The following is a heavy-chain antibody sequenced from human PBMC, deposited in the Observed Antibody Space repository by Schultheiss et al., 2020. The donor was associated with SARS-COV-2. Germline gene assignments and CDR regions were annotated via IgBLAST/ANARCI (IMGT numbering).Heavy chain of an antibody. V-gene: IGHV4-61*08. Sequence: SETLSLTFTVSGGSISSGGYYWSWIRQHPGKGLEWIGYIYYSGSTNYNPSLKSQVTISVDTSKNQFSLKLSSVTAADTAMYYCARRIAVAGFDYWGQGTLVTVSS. CDR2: IYYSGST. CDR1: GGSISSGGYY. CDR3: ARRIAVAGFDY. D-gene: IGHD6-19*01. J-gene: IGHJ4*02.